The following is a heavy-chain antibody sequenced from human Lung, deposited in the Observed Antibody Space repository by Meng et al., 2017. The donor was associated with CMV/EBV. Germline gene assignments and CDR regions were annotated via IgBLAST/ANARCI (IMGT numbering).Heavy chain of an antibody. CDR3: ARDLKSYCSSTSCYINWFDP. D-gene: IGHD2-2*02. Sequence: LXXTVSGGSISSSSYYWGWIRQPPGKGLEWIGSIYYSGSTYYNPSLKSRVTISVDTSKNQFSLKLSSVTAADTAVYYCARDLKSYCSSTSCYINWFDPWGQGXLVTVSS. CDR2: IYYSGST. J-gene: IGHJ5*02. V-gene: IGHV4-39*07. CDR1: GGSISSSSYY.